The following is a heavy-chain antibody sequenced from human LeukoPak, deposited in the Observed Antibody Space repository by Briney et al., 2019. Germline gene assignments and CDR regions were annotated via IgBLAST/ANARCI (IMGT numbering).Heavy chain of an antibody. V-gene: IGHV4-39*07. J-gene: IGHJ4*02. CDR1: GDSISSSSSY. CDR3: ARASHDYGDYSHFDY. Sequence: SETLSLTCTVSGDSISSSSSYWGWIRQPPGEGLEWIGSIYHSGSTNYNPSLKTRVTISVDKSKNQFSLKLSSVTAADTAVYYCARASHDYGDYSHFDYWGQGTLVTVSS. D-gene: IGHD4-17*01. CDR2: IYHSGST.